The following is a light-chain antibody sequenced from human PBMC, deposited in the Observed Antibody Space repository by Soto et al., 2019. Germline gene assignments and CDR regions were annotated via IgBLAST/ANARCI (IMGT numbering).Light chain of an antibody. V-gene: IGLV2-8*01. CDR3: TSYACNNSTVL. CDR2: DVT. Sequence: QSVLTQPPSASGSPGQSVTISCTGTSSDVGGYNFVSWNQQHPGKAPKLMIYDVTERTSGVPVRFSFSKSGTTATLTVSRIQGEDEADYYCTSYACNNSTVLFGGGTKVTVL. CDR1: SSDVGGYNF. J-gene: IGLJ2*01.